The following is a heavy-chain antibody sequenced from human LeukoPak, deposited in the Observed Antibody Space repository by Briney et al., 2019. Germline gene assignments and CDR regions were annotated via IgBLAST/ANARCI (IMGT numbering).Heavy chain of an antibody. J-gene: IGHJ6*03. CDR3: ARVRLPPYYYYFYYMDV. Sequence: SETLSLTCAVYGGSFSGYSWTWIRQPPGKGLEWIGEINHSGTTDYNPSLQSRVTISLDTSKNRFSLKVTSVTAADTAVYYCARVRLPPYYYYFYYMDVWGTGTTVTVSS. D-gene: IGHD5-18*01. CDR2: INHSGTT. CDR1: GGSFSGYS. V-gene: IGHV4-34*01.